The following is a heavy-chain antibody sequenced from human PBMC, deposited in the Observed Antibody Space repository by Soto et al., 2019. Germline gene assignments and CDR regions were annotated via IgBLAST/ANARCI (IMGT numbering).Heavy chain of an antibody. J-gene: IGHJ6*02. V-gene: IGHV1-18*01. D-gene: IGHD3-16*01. CDR1: GYIFVNYG. CDR2: ISPYTGNT. Sequence: QVQLVQSGDEVKKPGASVKVSCKASGYIFVNYGIAWVRQAPGQGLEWMGWISPYTGNTHSATKVQGRLTMXTXTXXSTAYMDLGRLTSDDTAVYYCVMVDNYVTPTPQDVWGQGTTVTVSS. CDR3: VMVDNYVTPTPQDV.